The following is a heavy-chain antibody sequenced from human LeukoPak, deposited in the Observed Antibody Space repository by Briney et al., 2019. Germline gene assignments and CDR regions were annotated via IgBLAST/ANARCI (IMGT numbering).Heavy chain of an antibody. J-gene: IGHJ6*02. D-gene: IGHD1-7*01. CDR2: IIPILGIA. V-gene: IGHV1-69*04. Sequence: ASVKVSCKASGGTFSSYAISWVRQAPGQGLEWMGRIIPILGIANYAQKFQGRVTITADKSTSTAYMELSSLRSEDTAVYHCARGGTTGTTFYYYYGMDVWGQGTTVTVSS. CDR3: ARGGTTGTTFYYYYGMDV. CDR1: GGTFSSYA.